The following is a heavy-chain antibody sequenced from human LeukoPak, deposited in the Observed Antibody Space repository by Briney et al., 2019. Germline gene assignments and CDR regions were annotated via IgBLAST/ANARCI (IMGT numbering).Heavy chain of an antibody. CDR2: ISYDGSNK. J-gene: IGHJ3*02. V-gene: IGHV3-30-3*01. Sequence: PGGSLRLSCAASGFTFSSYAMHWVRQAPGKGLEWVAVISYDGSNKYYADSVKGRFTISRDNSKNTLYLQMNSLRAEDTAVYYCASLPPVGATIPDAFDIWGQGTMVTVSS. D-gene: IGHD5-24*01. CDR3: ASLPPVGATIPDAFDI. CDR1: GFTFSSYA.